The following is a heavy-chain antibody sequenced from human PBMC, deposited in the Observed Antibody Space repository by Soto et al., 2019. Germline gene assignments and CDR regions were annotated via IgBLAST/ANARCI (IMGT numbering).Heavy chain of an antibody. J-gene: IGHJ4*02. Sequence: PSETLSLTCTVSGGSISSYYWSWIWQPPGKGLEWIGYIYYSGSTNYNPSLKSRVTISVDTSKNQFSLKLSSVTAADTAVYYCASATTVTAFDYWGQGTLVTVSS. CDR2: IYYSGST. D-gene: IGHD4-17*01. CDR3: ASATTVTAFDY. CDR1: GGSISSYY. V-gene: IGHV4-59*08.